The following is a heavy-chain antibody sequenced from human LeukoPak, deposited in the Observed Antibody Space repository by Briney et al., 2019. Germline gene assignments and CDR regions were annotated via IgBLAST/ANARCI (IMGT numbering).Heavy chain of an antibody. CDR2: INPSGGST. Sequence: ASVKVSCKASGYTFTSYYMHWVRQAPGQGLEWMGIINPSGGSTSYAQKFQGRVTMTRDTSTSTVYMELSSLRSEDTAVYYCAEAHYYDSSGYDAFDIWGQGTMVTVSS. J-gene: IGHJ3*02. V-gene: IGHV1-46*01. CDR1: GYTFTSYY. D-gene: IGHD3-22*01. CDR3: AEAHYYDSSGYDAFDI.